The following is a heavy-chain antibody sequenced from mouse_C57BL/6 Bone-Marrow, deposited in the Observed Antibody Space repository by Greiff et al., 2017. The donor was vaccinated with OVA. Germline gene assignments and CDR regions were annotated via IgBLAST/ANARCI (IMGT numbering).Heavy chain of an antibody. J-gene: IGHJ4*01. CDR3: ARGDYGRIMDY. CDR2: IYPRSGNT. D-gene: IGHD1-1*01. Sequence: QVQLKESGAELARPGASVKLSCKASGYTFTSYGISWVKQRTGQGLEWIGEIYPRSGNTYYNEKFKGKATLTADKSSSTAYMELRSLTSEDSAVYFCARGDYGRIMDYWGQGTSVTVSS. CDR1: GYTFTSYG. V-gene: IGHV1-81*01.